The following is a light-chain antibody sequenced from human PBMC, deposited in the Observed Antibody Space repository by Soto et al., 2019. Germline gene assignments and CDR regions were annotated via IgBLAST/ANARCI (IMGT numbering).Light chain of an antibody. CDR3: QQYNSYSVT. J-gene: IGKJ4*01. CDR1: QSISSW. Sequence: DIQMTQSPSTLSASVGDSVTITCRASQSISSWLAWYQQKPGKAPKLLIYDASSLESGVPSRFSGSGSGTEFTLTISSLQPDDFATYYCQQYNSYSVTFGGGTKVEIK. CDR2: DAS. V-gene: IGKV1-5*01.